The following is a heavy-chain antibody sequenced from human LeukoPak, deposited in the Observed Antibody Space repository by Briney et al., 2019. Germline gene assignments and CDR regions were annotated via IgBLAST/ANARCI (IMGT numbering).Heavy chain of an antibody. V-gene: IGHV3-53*05. D-gene: IGHD3-9*01. CDR1: GFIVSSNY. CDR3: AKARLVTNDAFDI. Sequence: GGSLRLSCAPSGFIVSSNYMSWVRQAPGKGPEWVSVIYSDGSTYYADSVKGRFTVSRDHSKNTLYLQMNSLRAEDTALYYCAKARLVTNDAFDIWGQGTMVTVSS. J-gene: IGHJ3*02. CDR2: IYSDGST.